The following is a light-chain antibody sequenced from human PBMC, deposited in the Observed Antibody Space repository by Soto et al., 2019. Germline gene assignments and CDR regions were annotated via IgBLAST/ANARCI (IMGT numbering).Light chain of an antibody. CDR1: QSISVW. CDR2: KAS. Sequence: DIQMNQSPSTLSASVGDRVTITCRASQSISVWLAWYQQKAGKAPNLLIYKASRLESGVPSRFGGSGSGTEFTLTISSLQPGDFATYYCQHYNTYPWTFGQGTKVDIK. V-gene: IGKV1-5*03. J-gene: IGKJ1*01. CDR3: QHYNTYPWT.